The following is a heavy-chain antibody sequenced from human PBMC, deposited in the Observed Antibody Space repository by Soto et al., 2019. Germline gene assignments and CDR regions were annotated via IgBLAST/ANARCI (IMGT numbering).Heavy chain of an antibody. CDR3: ASSVGEYYDSSGFF. CDR2: IYHTGGT. CDR1: GYSISSRYY. V-gene: IGHV4-38-2*01. Sequence: SETLSLTCAVSGYSISSRYYWGWIRQPPEKGLEWIGSIYHTGGTYYNPSLKSRVTISVDTSKNQFSLKLSSVTAADTAVYYCASSVGEYYDSSGFFWGQGALVTVSS. D-gene: IGHD3-22*01. J-gene: IGHJ4*02.